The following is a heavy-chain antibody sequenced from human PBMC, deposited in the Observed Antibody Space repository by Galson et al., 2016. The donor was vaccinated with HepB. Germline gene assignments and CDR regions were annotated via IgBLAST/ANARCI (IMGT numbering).Heavy chain of an antibody. J-gene: IGHJ4*02. CDR2: IYDSGST. CDR3: ARLGRDYGVPHRIDF. D-gene: IGHD4-17*01. V-gene: IGHV4-59*01. Sequence: KTLSLTCTVSGGSINNYFWSWIRQTPGKRLEWIGYIYDSGSTNYNPSLKSRVTMSVDTSKNQFSLRLTSVTAADTAIYYCARLGRDYGVPHRIDFWGQGTLVTVSS. CDR1: GGSINNYF.